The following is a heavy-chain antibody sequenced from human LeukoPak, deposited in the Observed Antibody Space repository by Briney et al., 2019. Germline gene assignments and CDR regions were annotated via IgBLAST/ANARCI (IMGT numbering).Heavy chain of an antibody. CDR3: TKDSSLVRGDYDYFDY. V-gene: IGHV3-23*01. D-gene: IGHD3-10*01. CDR1: GFTFSDYV. J-gene: IGHJ4*02. Sequence: GGSLRLSCAASGFTFSDYVMGWVRQAPGKGLEWVSGVSGSGDRTYYADSVKGRFTISRDNSKNTLYLQMNSLRAEDTAIYYCTKDSSLVRGDYDYFDYWGQGTLVTVSS. CDR2: VSGSGDRT.